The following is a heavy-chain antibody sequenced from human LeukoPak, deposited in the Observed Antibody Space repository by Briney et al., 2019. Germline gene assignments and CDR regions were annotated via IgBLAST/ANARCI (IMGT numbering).Heavy chain of an antibody. J-gene: IGHJ6*04. Sequence: GGSLRLSCAASGFTFSSYAMSWVRQAPGKGLEWVSAISGRGGSTYYADSGKGRFTISRDNSKNTLYLQMNSLRAEDTAAYYCAGMVRAPYYGMDVWGKGTTVTVSS. D-gene: IGHD3-10*01. CDR3: AGMVRAPYYGMDV. V-gene: IGHV3-23*01. CDR2: ISGRGGST. CDR1: GFTFSSYA.